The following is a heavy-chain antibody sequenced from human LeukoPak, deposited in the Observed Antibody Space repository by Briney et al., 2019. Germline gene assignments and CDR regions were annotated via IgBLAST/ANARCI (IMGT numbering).Heavy chain of an antibody. CDR2: ISWNSGSI. CDR1: GFTFVDYA. V-gene: IGHV3-9*01. J-gene: IGHJ4*02. D-gene: IGHD5-24*01. Sequence: GGSLRLSCAASGFTFVDYAMHWVRQAPGKGLEWVSGISWNSGSIGYADSVKGRFTISRDNAKNSLYLQMNSLRAEDTALYYCAKEMATTSLDYWGQGTLVTVSS. CDR3: AKEMATTSLDY.